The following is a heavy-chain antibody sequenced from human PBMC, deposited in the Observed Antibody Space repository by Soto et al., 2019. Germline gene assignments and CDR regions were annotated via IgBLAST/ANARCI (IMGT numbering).Heavy chain of an antibody. CDR1: GFTVSSNY. V-gene: IGHV3-53*01. D-gene: IGHD3-22*01. CDR3: ARAVIEGYYDSSPYYFDY. Sequence: EVQLVESGGGLIQPGGSLRLSCAASGFTVSSNYMSWVRQAPGKGLAWVSVSYSGGSTYYADSVKGRFTISRDNSKNTLYLQMNSLRAEDTAVYYCARAVIEGYYDSSPYYFDYWGQGTLVTVSS. J-gene: IGHJ4*02. CDR2: SYSGGST.